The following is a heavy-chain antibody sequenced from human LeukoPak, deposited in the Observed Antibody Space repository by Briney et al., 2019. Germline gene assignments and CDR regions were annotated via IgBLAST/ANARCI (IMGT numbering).Heavy chain of an antibody. CDR2: ISGSGGST. V-gene: IGHV3-23*01. CDR1: GFTFSSYA. J-gene: IGHJ4*02. CDR3: AKGRGPLLWEYYFDY. Sequence: GGSLRLSCAASGFTFSSYAMSWVRQAPGKGLEWVSAISGSGGSTYYADSVKGRFTISRDNSKNTLYLQMNSLGAEDTAVYYCAKGRGPLLWEYYFDYWGQGTLVTVSS. D-gene: IGHD3-10*01.